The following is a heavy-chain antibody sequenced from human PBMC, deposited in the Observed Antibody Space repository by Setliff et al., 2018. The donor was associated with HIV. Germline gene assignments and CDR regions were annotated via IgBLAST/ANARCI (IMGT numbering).Heavy chain of an antibody. J-gene: IGHJ5*02. CDR1: GYTFTSYY. CDR2: INPSGDST. CDR3: ARDQATGYEKVWFSWIDP. D-gene: IGHD5-12*01. V-gene: IGHV1-46*01. Sequence: ASVKVSCKASGYTFTSYYMHWVRQAPGQGLEWMGIINPSGDSTNYAQKFQGRVTITADGSTSTAYMELSSLRFEDTATYYCARDQATGYEKVWFSWIDPWGQGTLVTVSS.